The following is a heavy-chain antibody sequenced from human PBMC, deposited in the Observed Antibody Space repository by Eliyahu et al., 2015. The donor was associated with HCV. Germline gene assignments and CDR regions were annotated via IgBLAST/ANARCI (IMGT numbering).Heavy chain of an antibody. CDR2: INPXSGDT. J-gene: IGHJ2*01. V-gene: IGHV1-2*02. CDR1: GYSFSGFY. CDR3: ARDKNWYFDL. Sequence: QVQLVQSGAEAKKPGASVKVSCQAAGYSFSGFYLHWVRQAPGQGLEWMGWINPXSGDTNYAQKFQGRVTLTTDTSINTARMELSSLRSDDTAVYYCARDKNWYFDLWGRGTLVTVS.